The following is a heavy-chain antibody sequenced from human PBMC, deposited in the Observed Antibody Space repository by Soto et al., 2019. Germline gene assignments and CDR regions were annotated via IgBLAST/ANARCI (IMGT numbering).Heavy chain of an antibody. CDR2: INHSGST. Sequence: QVQLQQWGAGLLKPSETLSLTCAVYGGSFSGYYWSWIRQPPGKGLEWIVEINHSGSTNYNPSLKSRVTISVDPSKNQFSLKLSSVTAADTAVYYCARGYSGYDYCSGGSCYGTYFDYWGQGTLVTVSS. CDR3: ARGYSGYDYCSGGSCYGTYFDY. V-gene: IGHV4-34*01. J-gene: IGHJ4*02. CDR1: GGSFSGYY. D-gene: IGHD2-15*01.